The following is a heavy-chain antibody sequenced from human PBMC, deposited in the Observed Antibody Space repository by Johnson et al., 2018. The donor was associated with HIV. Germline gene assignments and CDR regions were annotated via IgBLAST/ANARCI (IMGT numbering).Heavy chain of an antibody. J-gene: IGHJ3*02. CDR3: ARQPWDASDI. CDR1: GFTFSDYY. V-gene: IGHV3-66*04. CDR2: IYSGGDT. Sequence: VQLVESGGGVVQPGRSLRLSCAASGFTFSDYYMSWIRQAPGKGLEWVSVIYSGGDTFYADSVKGRFSVSRDNSKNTVYLQMHSLRAEDTAVYYCARQPWDASDIWGQRTTVTVSS.